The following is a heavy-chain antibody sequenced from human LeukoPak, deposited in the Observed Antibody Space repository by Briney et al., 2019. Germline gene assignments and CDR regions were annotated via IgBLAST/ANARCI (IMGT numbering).Heavy chain of an antibody. CDR3: AREGLLDAFDI. CDR1: GFTVRSNY. V-gene: IGHV3-53*01. Sequence: GGSLTLFCAASGFTVRSNYIIWPRQAPGKGLEWVSVIYSGGSKYYPDSVKGRFSISSSNPKNDPDLPMNSLRAEDTAEYYCAREGLLDAFDIWGQGTMVTVSS. J-gene: IGHJ3*02. CDR2: IYSGGSK.